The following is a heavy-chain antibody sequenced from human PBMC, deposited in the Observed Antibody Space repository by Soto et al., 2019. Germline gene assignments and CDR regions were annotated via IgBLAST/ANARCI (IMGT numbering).Heavy chain of an antibody. CDR3: ARDESRYCGGGCCYYYYYGMDV. CDR2: ISAYNGNT. J-gene: IGHJ6*02. CDR1: GYTFTSYG. D-gene: IGHD2-21*02. V-gene: IGHV1-18*01. Sequence: ASVKVSCKASGYTFTSYGISWVRQPPGQGLEWMGWISAYNGNTNYAQKLQGRVTMTTDTSTSTAYMELRSLRSDDTAVEYCARDESRYCGGGCCYYYYYGMDVWGQGTTVTVSS.